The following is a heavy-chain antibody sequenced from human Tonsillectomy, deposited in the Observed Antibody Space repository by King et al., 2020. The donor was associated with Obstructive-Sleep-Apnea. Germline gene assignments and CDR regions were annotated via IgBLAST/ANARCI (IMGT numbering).Heavy chain of an antibody. D-gene: IGHD3-16*01. Sequence: DVQLVESGGGLVQPGRSLRLSCAASGFTFDDYAMHWVRQAPGKGLEWVSGISWNSGTIGYADSVKGRFTISRDNAKNSLYLQMNSLRAEDTALYYCAKASHGPYLGPYYYAMDVWGQGTTVTVSS. V-gene: IGHV3-9*01. CDR2: ISWNSGTI. CDR1: GFTFDDYA. CDR3: AKASHGPYLGPYYYAMDV. J-gene: IGHJ6*02.